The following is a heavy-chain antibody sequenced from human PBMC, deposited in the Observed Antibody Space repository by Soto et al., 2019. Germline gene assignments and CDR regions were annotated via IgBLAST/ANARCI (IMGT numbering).Heavy chain of an antibody. Sequence: SETLSLTCTVSGASINSGGYYWSWVRQLPGKGLEWIGYIYFTGSTYYNPSLESRVTISLDTSQNQFSLKLTSVTAADTAVYSCASRNEWDVLLAYWGQGKLVTVSS. V-gene: IGHV4-31*03. D-gene: IGHD1-26*01. CDR1: GASINSGGYY. J-gene: IGHJ4*02. CDR3: ASRNEWDVLLAY. CDR2: IYFTGST.